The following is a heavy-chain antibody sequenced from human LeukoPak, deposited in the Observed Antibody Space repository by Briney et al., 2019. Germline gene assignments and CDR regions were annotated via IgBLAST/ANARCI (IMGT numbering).Heavy chain of an antibody. CDR2: ISGVGGTT. CDR3: AKVQGASGWGAFDY. V-gene: IGHV3-43*02. Sequence: GGSLRLSCAASGTTFEDYAMHWVRQAPGKGLEWVYFISGVGGTTYYAASVKGRFTNSRDNYKTSLNLQMNSLRTEDTALYYCAKVQGASGWGAFDYWGQGTLVTVSS. CDR1: GTTFEDYA. J-gene: IGHJ4*02. D-gene: IGHD6-19*01.